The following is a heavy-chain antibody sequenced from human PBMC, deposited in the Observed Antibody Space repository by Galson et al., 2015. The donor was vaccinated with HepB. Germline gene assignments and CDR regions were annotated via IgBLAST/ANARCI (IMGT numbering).Heavy chain of an antibody. V-gene: IGHV3-72*01. J-gene: IGHJ4*02. Sequence: SLRLSCAVSGFRFTDHYMAWVRQAPGKGLEWLGRTRNKANYYTTEYAASVKGRFTISRDDSSYSLYLQMNSLRTEDTAVYYCAARGGDYGGNGGVLDYWGQGTLVIVSS. CDR3: AARGGDYGGNGGVLDY. D-gene: IGHD4-23*01. CDR1: GFRFTDHY. CDR2: TRNKANYYTT.